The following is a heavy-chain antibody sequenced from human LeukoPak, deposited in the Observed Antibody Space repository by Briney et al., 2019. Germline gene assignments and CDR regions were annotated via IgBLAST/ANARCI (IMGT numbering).Heavy chain of an antibody. CDR3: ARENLMVRGNAFDI. D-gene: IGHD3-10*01. J-gene: IGHJ3*02. Sequence: SETQSLTCTVSGGSISSGDYYWSWIRQPPGKGLEWIGYIYYSGSTYYNPSLKSRVTISVDTSKNQFSLKLSSVTAADTAVYYCARENLMVRGNAFDIWGQGTMVTVSS. CDR1: GGSISSGDYY. V-gene: IGHV4-30-4*01. CDR2: IYYSGST.